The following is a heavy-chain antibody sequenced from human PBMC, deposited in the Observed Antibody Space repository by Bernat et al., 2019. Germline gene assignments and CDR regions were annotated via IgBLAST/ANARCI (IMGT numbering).Heavy chain of an antibody. D-gene: IGHD6-13*01. Sequence: QVQLVESGGGVVQPGRSLRLSCVASGFTFSSYAMHWVRQAPGKGLEWVAVISYDGSNKYYADSVKGRFTISRDNSKNTLYLQMNSLRAEDTAVYYCARSGYSSSWYYYYYYMDVWGKGTTVTVSS. V-gene: IGHV3-30*01. J-gene: IGHJ6*03. CDR1: GFTFSSYA. CDR2: ISYDGSNK. CDR3: ARSGYSSSWYYYYYYMDV.